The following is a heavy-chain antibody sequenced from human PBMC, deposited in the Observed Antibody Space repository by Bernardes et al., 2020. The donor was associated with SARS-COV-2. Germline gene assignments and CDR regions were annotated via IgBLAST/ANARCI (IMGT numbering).Heavy chain of an antibody. CDR1: GFTFSVYW. V-gene: IGHV3-74*01. Sequence: GGSLRLSCAASGFTFSVYWMHWVRQVPGKGLAWVSRIKSDGGDTNYADSVKGRFTISRDNAKNTLYLQMNRLRAEDTGLYYCVRDRVPNNYDALDIWGRGTMVTVFS. J-gene: IGHJ3*02. CDR3: VRDRVPNNYDALDI. CDR2: IKSDGGDT. D-gene: IGHD1-1*01.